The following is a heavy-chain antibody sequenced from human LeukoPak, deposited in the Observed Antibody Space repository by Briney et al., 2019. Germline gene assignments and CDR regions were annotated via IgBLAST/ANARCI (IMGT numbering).Heavy chain of an antibody. CDR1: GFTFDDYG. V-gene: IGHV3-20*04. CDR3: ARKGYGNYYDSSGYTYYYYYGMDV. D-gene: IGHD3-22*01. CDR2: INWNGGST. J-gene: IGHJ6*02. Sequence: GGSLRLSCAASGFTFDDYGMSWARQAPGKGLEWVSGINWNGGSTGYADSVKGRFTISRDNAKNSLYLQMNSLRAEDTALYYCARKGYGNYYDSSGYTYYYYYGMDVWGQGTTVTVSS.